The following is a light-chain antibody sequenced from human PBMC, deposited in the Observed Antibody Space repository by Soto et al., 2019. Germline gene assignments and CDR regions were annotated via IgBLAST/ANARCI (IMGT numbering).Light chain of an antibody. CDR1: SSNIGNNY. J-gene: IGLJ2*01. CDR2: DND. CDR3: ATWDRSRSVGV. Sequence: QSVLTQPPSVSAAPRQKVTISCSGSSSNIGNNYVFWYQQLPGTAPKLLIYDNDKRPSGITDRFSGSKSGTSATLGITGLQTGYEADYYCATWDRSRSVGVFGGGTKVTLL. V-gene: IGLV1-51*01.